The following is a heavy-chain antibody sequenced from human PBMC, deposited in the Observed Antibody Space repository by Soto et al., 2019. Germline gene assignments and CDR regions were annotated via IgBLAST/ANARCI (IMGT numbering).Heavy chain of an antibody. CDR3: ARDRYYYDSSGYYWAFDI. Sequence: QVQLVQSGAEVKKPGSSVKVSCKASGGTFSSYAISWVRQAPGQGLEWMGGIIPIFGTANYAQKFQGRVTITADESTSTAYMEMSSLRSEETAVYYCARDRYYYDSSGYYWAFDIWGQGTMVTVSS. CDR1: GGTFSSYA. J-gene: IGHJ3*02. V-gene: IGHV1-69*01. CDR2: IIPIFGTA. D-gene: IGHD3-22*01.